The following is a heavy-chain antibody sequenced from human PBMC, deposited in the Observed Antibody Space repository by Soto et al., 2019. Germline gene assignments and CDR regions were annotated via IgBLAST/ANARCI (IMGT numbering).Heavy chain of an antibody. CDR2: ISAYNGNT. CDR3: ARDYVPYYYYYYGMDV. D-gene: IGHD3-16*01. J-gene: IGHJ6*02. V-gene: IGHV1-18*01. Sequence: ASVKVSCKASGYTFTSYGISWVRQAPGQGLEWMGWISAYNGNTNYAQKLQGRVTMTTDTSTSTAYMELRSLRSDDTAVYYCARDYVPYYYYYYGMDVWGQGTTVTVSS. CDR1: GYTFTSYG.